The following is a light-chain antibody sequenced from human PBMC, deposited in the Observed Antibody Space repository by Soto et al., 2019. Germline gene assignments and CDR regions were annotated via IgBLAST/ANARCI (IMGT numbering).Light chain of an antibody. CDR3: AAWDVSLNGHYA. V-gene: IGLV1-44*01. J-gene: IGLJ1*01. Sequence: QSVLTQPPSASGTPGQRVTISCSGSSSNIGSTTVNWFKHLPGTAPKLLMYNDNQWPSGVPDRFSGSRSGTSASLAISGLQSEDEADYFCAAWDVSLNGHYAFGTGTKLTVL. CDR1: SSNIGSTT. CDR2: NDN.